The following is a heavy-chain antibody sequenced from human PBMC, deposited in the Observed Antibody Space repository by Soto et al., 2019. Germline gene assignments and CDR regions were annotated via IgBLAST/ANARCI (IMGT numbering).Heavy chain of an antibody. D-gene: IGHD3-22*01. V-gene: IGHV1-18*01. CDR2: ISAYNGNT. Sequence: ASVKVSCKASGYTFTSYGISWVRQAPGQGLKWMGWISAYNGNTNYAQKLQGRVTMTTDTSTSTAYMELRSLRSDDTAVYYCARGSSGYYLVINGAFDIWGQGTMVTVSS. CDR3: ARGSSGYYLVINGAFDI. J-gene: IGHJ3*02. CDR1: GYTFTSYG.